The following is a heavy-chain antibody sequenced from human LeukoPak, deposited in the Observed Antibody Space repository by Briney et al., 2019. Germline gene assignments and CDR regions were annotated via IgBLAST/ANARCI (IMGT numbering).Heavy chain of an antibody. Sequence: SETLSLTCAVYGGSFSGYYWSWIRQPPGKGLEWIGEINHSGSTNYNPSLKSRVTISVDTSKNQFSLKLSSMTAADTAVYYCARIAMNWFDPWGQGTLVTVSS. J-gene: IGHJ5*02. CDR2: INHSGST. V-gene: IGHV4-34*01. CDR3: ARIAMNWFDP. CDR1: GGSFSGYY.